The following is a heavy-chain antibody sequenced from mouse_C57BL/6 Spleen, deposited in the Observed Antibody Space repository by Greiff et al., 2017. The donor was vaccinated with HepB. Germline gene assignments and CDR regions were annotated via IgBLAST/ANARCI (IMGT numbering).Heavy chain of an antibody. V-gene: IGHV1-80*01. CDR3: ARGLTGAWFAY. J-gene: IGHJ3*01. CDR1: GYAFSSYW. D-gene: IGHD4-1*01. CDR2: IYPGDGDT. Sequence: VKLVESGAELVKPGASVKISCKASGYAFSSYWMNWVKQRPGKGLEWIGQIYPGDGDTNYNGKFKGKATLTADKSSSTAYMQLSSLTSEDSAVYFCARGLTGAWFAYWGQGTLVTVSA.